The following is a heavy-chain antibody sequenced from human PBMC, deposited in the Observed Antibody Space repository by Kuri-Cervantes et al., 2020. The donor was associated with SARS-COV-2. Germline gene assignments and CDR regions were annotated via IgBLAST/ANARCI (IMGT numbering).Heavy chain of an antibody. D-gene: IGHD1-26*01. J-gene: IGHJ4*02. V-gene: IGHV3-7*01. CDR2: IKKNGSEK. CDR1: GFTFSMYW. CDR3: ARGGGSYCDD. Sequence: GESLRLSCAAAGFTFSMYWMSWVRQVPGKGLEWVAKIKKNGSEKYYVDSVKGRFTISRDKAKNPLYLQMNSLRAADTAVYYCARGGGSYCDDWGQGTPVTVSS.